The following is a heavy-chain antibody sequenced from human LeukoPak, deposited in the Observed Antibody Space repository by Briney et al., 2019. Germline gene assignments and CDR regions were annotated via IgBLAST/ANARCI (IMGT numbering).Heavy chain of an antibody. D-gene: IGHD5-12*01. CDR1: GFTFRSYW. V-gene: IGHV3-7*01. Sequence: PGESLRLSCAASGFTFRSYWMSWARQAPGKGLECVANIKPDGSEKYYVDSVKGRFTISRDNARNSLYLQMNSLRADDTAVYYCARGGGYAWDYWGQGTLVTVSS. CDR3: ARGGGYAWDY. J-gene: IGHJ4*02. CDR2: IKPDGSEK.